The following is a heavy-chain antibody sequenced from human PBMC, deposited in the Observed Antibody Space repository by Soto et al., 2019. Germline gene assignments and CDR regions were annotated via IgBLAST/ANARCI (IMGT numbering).Heavy chain of an antibody. CDR2: IKSKSDGETA. D-gene: IGHD5-18*01. V-gene: IGHV3-15*01. CDR1: GLTFSNVW. J-gene: IGHJ4*02. Sequence: EVQLVESGGGSVKPGGSIRLSCAASGLTFSNVWMTWVRQAPGKGLAWVGRIKSKSDGETADVAAPVKARFTISRDESKNTVFLEMNSLKSEDTALYYCAITAMINRDSSTSFDYWGRGTQVTVSS. CDR3: AITAMINRDSSTSFDY.